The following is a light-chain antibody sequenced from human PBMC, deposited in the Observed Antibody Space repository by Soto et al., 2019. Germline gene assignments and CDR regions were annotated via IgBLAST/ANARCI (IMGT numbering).Light chain of an antibody. CDR2: GAS. V-gene: IGKV3-20*01. Sequence: EIVLTQSPGTLSLSPGERATLSCRASQSVRTSYLAWYQQKPGQAPRLLIYGASSRATGIPDRFSGSGSGADFTLTLSRLEPEDFAVYYCQQYGSVPLTFGGGTKVEIK. J-gene: IGKJ4*01. CDR1: QSVRTSY. CDR3: QQYGSVPLT.